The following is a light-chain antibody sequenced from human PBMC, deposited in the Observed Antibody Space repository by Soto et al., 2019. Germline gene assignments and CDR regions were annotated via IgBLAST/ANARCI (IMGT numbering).Light chain of an antibody. J-gene: IGLJ2*01. V-gene: IGLV1-40*01. CDR2: GNR. CDR1: TSNLGAGYD. CDR3: QSYDNSLSGHVV. Sequence: QSVLTQPPSVSGAPGQRVTLSCTGNTSNLGAGYDVHWYQQLPGAAPKLVIFGNRNRPSGVPERFSGSKSGTSASLAITGLQAEDEADYYCQSYDNSLSGHVVFGGGTKLTVL.